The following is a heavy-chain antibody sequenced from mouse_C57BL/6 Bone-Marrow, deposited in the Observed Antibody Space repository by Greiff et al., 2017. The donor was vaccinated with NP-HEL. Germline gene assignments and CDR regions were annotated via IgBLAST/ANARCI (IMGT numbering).Heavy chain of an antibody. J-gene: IGHJ4*01. CDR1: GFTFSSYG. V-gene: IGHV5-6*01. Sequence: EVKLMESGGDLVKPGGSLKLSCAASGFTFSSYGMSWVRQTPDKRLEWVATISSGGSYTYYPDSVKGRFTISRDNDKNTLYLQMSSLKSEDTAMYYCARGGAMDYWGQGTSVTVSS. CDR3: ARGGAMDY. CDR2: ISSGGSYT.